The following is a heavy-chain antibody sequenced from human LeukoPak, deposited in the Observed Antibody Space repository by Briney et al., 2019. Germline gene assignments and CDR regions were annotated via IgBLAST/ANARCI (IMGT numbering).Heavy chain of an antibody. V-gene: IGHV1-2*02. Sequence: VASVKVSCKASGYTFTSYYMHWVRQAPGQGLEWMGWINPNSGGTNFAQKFRGRVTMTTDTSTSTAYMELRSLRSDDTAVYYCAMRITFGGVIEHRDYWGQGTLVTVSS. J-gene: IGHJ4*02. CDR1: GYTFTSYY. CDR2: INPNSGGT. D-gene: IGHD3-16*02. CDR3: AMRITFGGVIEHRDY.